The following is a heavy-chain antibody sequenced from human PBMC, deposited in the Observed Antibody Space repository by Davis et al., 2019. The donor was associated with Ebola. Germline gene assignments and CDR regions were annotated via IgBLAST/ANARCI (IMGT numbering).Heavy chain of an antibody. CDR1: GFTFSAYA. CDR2: ITSNGGDT. D-gene: IGHD6-6*01. J-gene: IGHJ4*02. Sequence: GGSLRLSCEASGFTFSAYAMHWVRQAPGKGLEYVSTITSNGGDTYYADSVKGTFTVSRDNSKNTLYLQMASLRGEDTAVYYCVKGDFVAARPGTYWGQGTLVTVSS. V-gene: IGHV3-64D*08. CDR3: VKGDFVAARPGTY.